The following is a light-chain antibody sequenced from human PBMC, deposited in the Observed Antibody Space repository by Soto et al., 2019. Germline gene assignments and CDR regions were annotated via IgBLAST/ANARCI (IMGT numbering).Light chain of an antibody. CDR1: QSIGRW. Sequence: DIQMTQSPSTLSAYVGDRVTITCRASQSIGRWLAWYQQKPGKAPKLLIYEASSLESGVSSRFRGSGSGTEFTLTITSLQLDDFATYYCQQYESYRTFGPGTQVEMK. J-gene: IGKJ1*01. CDR3: QQYESYRT. CDR2: EAS. V-gene: IGKV1-5*03.